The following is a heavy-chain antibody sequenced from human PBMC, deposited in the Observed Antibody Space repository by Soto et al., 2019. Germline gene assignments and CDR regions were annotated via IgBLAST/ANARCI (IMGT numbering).Heavy chain of an antibody. V-gene: IGHV3-21*01. J-gene: IGHJ1*01. CDR1: GFMFSAYT. Sequence: PSETLSLSCAGSGFMFSAYTMTWVRQAPGKGLEWLSSISADSSYIDYADSLRGRFTVSRDNARKSLYLQIDILGAEDTAVYYCATPYYFNHWGPGTLVTVSS. CDR2: ISADSSYI. D-gene: IGHD3-16*01. CDR3: ATPYYFNH.